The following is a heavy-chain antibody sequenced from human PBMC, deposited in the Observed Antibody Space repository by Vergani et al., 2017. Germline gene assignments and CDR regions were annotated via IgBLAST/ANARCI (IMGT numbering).Heavy chain of an antibody. Sequence: EVQLVQSGAEVKKPGASLKISCQISGYSFTNYWIGWVRLMPGKGLEWMGIIHPADSDTRYSPSFQGQVTISVDKSISTAYLQRSSLRASDSAMYYCARLYGRDSSGSKYFDYWGQGTLVTDSS. D-gene: IGHD3-22*01. CDR1: GYSFTNYW. CDR3: ARLYGRDSSGSKYFDY. V-gene: IGHV5-51*01. CDR2: IHPADSDT. J-gene: IGHJ4*02.